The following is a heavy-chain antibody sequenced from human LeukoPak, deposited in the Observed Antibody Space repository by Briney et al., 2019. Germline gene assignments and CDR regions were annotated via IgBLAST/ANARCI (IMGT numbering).Heavy chain of an antibody. CDR2: ISSSGSTI. D-gene: IGHD3-10*01. CDR3: ARDSNYYGSGSYYNY. Sequence: GGSLRLSCAASGFTFSNYWMHWVRQAPGKGLEWVSYISSSGSTIYYADSVKGRFTISRDNAKNSLYLQMNSLRAEDTAVYYCARDSNYYGSGSYYNYWGQGTLVTVSS. J-gene: IGHJ4*02. CDR1: GFTFSNYW. V-gene: IGHV3-48*04.